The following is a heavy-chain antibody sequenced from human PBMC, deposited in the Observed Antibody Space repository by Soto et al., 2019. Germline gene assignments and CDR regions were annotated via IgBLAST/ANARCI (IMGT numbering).Heavy chain of an antibody. V-gene: IGHV4-31*03. J-gene: IGHJ6*02. Sequence: SETLSLTCTVSGGSISSGGYYWSWIRQHPGKGLEWIGYIYYSGSTYYNPSLKSRVTISVDTSKNQFSLKLSSVTAEDTAVYYCARDRLLIAAAGTRPYYYGMDVWGQGTTVTVSS. D-gene: IGHD6-13*01. CDR1: GGSISSGGYY. CDR3: ARDRLLIAAAGTRPYYYGMDV. CDR2: IYYSGST.